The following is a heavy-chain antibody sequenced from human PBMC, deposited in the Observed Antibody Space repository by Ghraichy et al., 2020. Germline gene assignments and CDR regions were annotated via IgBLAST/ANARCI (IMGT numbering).Heavy chain of an antibody. J-gene: IGHJ4*02. CDR2: LSTGGAST. V-gene: IGHV3-23*01. CDR3: AKDHDFWSGYYGYDLDH. D-gene: IGHD3-3*01. Sequence: GSVKVSCEASGFTFSSYAMSWVRHVPGKGLEWVSSLSTGGASTYYADSVKGRFTISRDNSKNTLYLDMSSLRAEDTAVYYCAKDHDFWSGYYGYDLDHWGQGTLVTVSS. CDR1: GFTFSSYA.